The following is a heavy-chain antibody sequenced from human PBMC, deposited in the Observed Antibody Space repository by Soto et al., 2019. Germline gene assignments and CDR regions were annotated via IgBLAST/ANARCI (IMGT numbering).Heavy chain of an antibody. CDR2: ISSSGSTI. CDR1: GFTFSDYY. CDR3: ARSVEMATISDY. D-gene: IGHD5-12*01. Sequence: GESLKISCAASGFTFSDYYMSWIRQAPGKGLEWVSYISSSGSTIYYADSVKGRFTISRDNAKNSLYLQMNSLRAEDMAVYYCARSVEMATISDYWGQGTLVTVSS. J-gene: IGHJ4*02. V-gene: IGHV3-11*01.